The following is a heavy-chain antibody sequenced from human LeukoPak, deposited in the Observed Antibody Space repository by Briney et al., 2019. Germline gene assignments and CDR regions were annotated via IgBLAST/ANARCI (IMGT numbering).Heavy chain of an antibody. CDR2: IYYSGST. Sequence: SETLSLTCTVSGGSINSSIYHWGWIRQPPGKGLEWIGNIYYSGSTYYNPSLKSRVTISVDTSKNQLSLKLSSVTAADTAVYYCARNSGWYGVSWGQGTLVSVSS. V-gene: IGHV4-39*07. CDR3: ARNSGWYGVS. D-gene: IGHD6-19*01. J-gene: IGHJ4*02. CDR1: GGSINSSIYH.